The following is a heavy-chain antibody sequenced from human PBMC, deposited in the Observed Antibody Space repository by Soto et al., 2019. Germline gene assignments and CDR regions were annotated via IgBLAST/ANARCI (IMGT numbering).Heavy chain of an antibody. CDR2: IIPIFGTA. CDR1: GGTFSSYA. D-gene: IGHD2-21*02. CDR3: ARRALVVVTASVYYYYGMDV. Sequence: SVKVSCKASGGTFSSYATSWVRQAPGQGLEWMGGIIPIFGTANYAQKFQGRVTITADESTSTAYMELSSLRSEDTAVYYCARRALVVVTASVYYYYGMDVWGQGTTVTVYS. V-gene: IGHV1-69*13. J-gene: IGHJ6*02.